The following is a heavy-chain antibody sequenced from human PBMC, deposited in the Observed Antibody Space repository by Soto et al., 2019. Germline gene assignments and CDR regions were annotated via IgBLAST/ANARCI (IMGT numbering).Heavy chain of an antibody. V-gene: IGHV1-18*01. CDR1: GYSFTSYG. J-gene: IGHJ4*02. Sequence: QVQLVQSGAEVRKPGASVNISCRTSGYSFTSYGLSWVRQAPGQGLEWMGWISTHNGNTNSAQQLQGRATVTTDPSTSTAYMELRSLRSDDTAVYYCARWRDGYFDYCGQGTLVTVSS. CDR3: ARWRDGYFDY. CDR2: ISTHNGNT.